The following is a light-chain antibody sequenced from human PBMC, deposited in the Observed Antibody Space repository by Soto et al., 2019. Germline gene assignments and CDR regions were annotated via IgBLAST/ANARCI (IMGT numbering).Light chain of an antibody. Sequence: EIVMTQSPATLSVSPGERATLSCRASQSVSSNLAWYQQKPGQAPRLLIYGASTRATGIPARFSGSGSGTDFTLTISSLEPEDFAFYYCQQFHYWWTFGQGTKVDIK. J-gene: IGKJ1*01. V-gene: IGKV3-15*01. CDR2: GAS. CDR3: QQFHYWWT. CDR1: QSVSSN.